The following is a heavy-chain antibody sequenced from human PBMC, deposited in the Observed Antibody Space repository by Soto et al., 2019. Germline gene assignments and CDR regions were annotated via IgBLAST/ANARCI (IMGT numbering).Heavy chain of an antibody. CDR3: ARVYSGSYSDS. CDR1: GGSISRNNW. J-gene: IGHJ4*02. V-gene: IGHV4-4*02. CDR2: IFHSGST. D-gene: IGHD1-26*01. Sequence: QVQLQESGPGLVKPSGTLSLTCAVSGGSISRNNWWSWVRQPPGKGREWIGEIFHSGSTHYSPSLKSRVTISVDKSKKYFSLPLTSVTAADTAVYYCARVYSGSYSDSWGQGTLVTVSS.